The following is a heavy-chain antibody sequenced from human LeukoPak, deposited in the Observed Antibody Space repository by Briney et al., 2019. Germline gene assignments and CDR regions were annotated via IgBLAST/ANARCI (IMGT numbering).Heavy chain of an antibody. Sequence: ASVKVSCKASGYTFPTYGLTWVRQAPGQGLEWMGWISPYNGNTNYAQKLQGRVTMTKDKSTSTAYTELSSLRSEDTAVYYCARDSSGSSPNFDYWGQGTLVTVSS. CDR3: ARDSSGSSPNFDY. D-gene: IGHD1-26*01. V-gene: IGHV1-18*01. CDR2: ISPYNGNT. J-gene: IGHJ4*02. CDR1: GYTFPTYG.